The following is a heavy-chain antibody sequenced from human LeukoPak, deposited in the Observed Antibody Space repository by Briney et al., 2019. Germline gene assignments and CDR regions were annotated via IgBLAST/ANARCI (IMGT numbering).Heavy chain of an antibody. CDR1: GYTFTRYS. Sequence: ASVKVSCKASGYTFTRYSLSWVRQAPGQGLEWMGWISAYNGNTNNAQKFQGRVTMTTDKSTSTAYMELRSLSSDDTAVYYCARLNSDNYYYMDVWGKGTTVTTSS. V-gene: IGHV1-18*01. CDR3: ARLNSDNYYYMDV. D-gene: IGHD1-1*01. J-gene: IGHJ6*03. CDR2: ISAYNGNT.